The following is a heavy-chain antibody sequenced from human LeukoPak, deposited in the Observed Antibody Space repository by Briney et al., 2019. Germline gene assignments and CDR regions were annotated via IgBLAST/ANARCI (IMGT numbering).Heavy chain of an antibody. V-gene: IGHV3-49*04. CDR2: IRSKAYGGTT. Sequence: GGSLRLSCTASGFTFGDYAMSWVRQAPGKGLEWVGFIRSKAYGGTTEYAASVKGRFTISRDDSKSIAYLQMNSLKTEDTAVYYCTRDQLYYYDSSGSPDAFDIWGQGTMVTVSS. CDR1: GFTFGDYA. CDR3: TRDQLYYYDSSGSPDAFDI. J-gene: IGHJ3*02. D-gene: IGHD3-22*01.